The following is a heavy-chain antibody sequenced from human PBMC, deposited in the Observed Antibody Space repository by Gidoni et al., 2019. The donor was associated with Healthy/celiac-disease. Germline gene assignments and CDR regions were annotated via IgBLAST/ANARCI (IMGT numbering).Heavy chain of an antibody. CDR2: ISYDGSNK. V-gene: IGHV3-30*18. Sequence: QVQLVESGGGVVQPGRSLRLSCAASGFTFSSYGMHWVRQAPGKGLEWVAVISYDGSNKYYADSVKGLFTISRDNSKNTLYLQMNSLRAEDTAVYYCAKLVRGVIILDYYGMDVWGQGTTVTVSS. CDR3: AKLVRGVIILDYYGMDV. D-gene: IGHD3-10*01. J-gene: IGHJ6*02. CDR1: GFTFSSYG.